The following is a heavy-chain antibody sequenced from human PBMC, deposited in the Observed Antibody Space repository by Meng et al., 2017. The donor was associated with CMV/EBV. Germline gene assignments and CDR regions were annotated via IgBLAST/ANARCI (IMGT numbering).Heavy chain of an antibody. D-gene: IGHD3-3*01. J-gene: IGHJ3*02. Sequence: GGSLRLSCAASGFTFSSYGMHWVRQAPGKGLEWVAFIRYDGSNKYYADSVKGRFTISRDNAKNSLYLQMNSLRAEDTAVYYCARHLAAIFGVDAFDIWGQGTMVTVSS. CDR3: ARHLAAIFGVDAFDI. CDR2: IRYDGSNK. CDR1: GFTFSSYG. V-gene: IGHV3-30*02.